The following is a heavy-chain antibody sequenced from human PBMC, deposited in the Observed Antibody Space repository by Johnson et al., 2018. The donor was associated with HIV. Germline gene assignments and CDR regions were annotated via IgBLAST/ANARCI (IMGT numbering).Heavy chain of an antibody. Sequence: QVQLVESGGALIQPGGSLRLSCAASGFTISSNYMSWVRQAPGKGLEWVAVISYDAGNKYYGDSVKGRFTISRDNSKKKVFLQINSLIHEDTAVYYCAREIVGATGRTQDDAFDIWGQGTMVTVSS. D-gene: IGHD1-26*01. CDR2: ISYDAGNK. V-gene: IGHV3-30-3*01. CDR1: GFTISSNY. J-gene: IGHJ3*02. CDR3: AREIVGATGRTQDDAFDI.